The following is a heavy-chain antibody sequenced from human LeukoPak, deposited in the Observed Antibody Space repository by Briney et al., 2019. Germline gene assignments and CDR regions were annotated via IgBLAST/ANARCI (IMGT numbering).Heavy chain of an antibody. D-gene: IGHD2-2*01. CDR1: GGSISSSSYY. V-gene: IGHV4-39*07. CDR2: IYYSGST. Sequence: SETLSLTCTVSGGSISSSSYYWGWIRQPPGKGLEWIGSIYYSGSTYYNPSLKSRVSISVDTSKNQFSLKLSSVTAADTAVYYCAKAGGDCSSTRCYPADIDYWGQGTLVTVSS. CDR3: AKAGGDCSSTRCYPADIDY. J-gene: IGHJ4*02.